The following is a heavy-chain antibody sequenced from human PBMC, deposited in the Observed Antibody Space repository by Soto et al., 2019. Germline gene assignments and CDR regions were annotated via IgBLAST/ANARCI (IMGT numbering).Heavy chain of an antibody. V-gene: IGHV4-4*01. CDR2: IYQSGIT. CDR3: ARGFSFSDNSDNDRIYFYYGLNV. D-gene: IGHD2-15*01. CDR1: GGSITTGHW. J-gene: IGHJ6*02. Sequence: LSLTCDVSGGSITTGHWWTWVRQSPGKGLEWIGEIYQSGITNYNPSLNSRLSISMDQSKNQFSLKLTSVTAADTALYFCARGFSFSDNSDNDRIYFYYGLNVWGQGTTVTVSS.